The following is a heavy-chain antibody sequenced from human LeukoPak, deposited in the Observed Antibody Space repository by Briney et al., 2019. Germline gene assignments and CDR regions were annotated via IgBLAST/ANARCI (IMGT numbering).Heavy chain of an antibody. CDR1: GFNFNDYA. V-gene: IGHV3-9*03. Sequence: SRSLRLSCAASGFNFNDYAMHWVRQAPGKGLEWVSGINWNSGSIGYADSVKGRFTISRDNAKNSLYLQMNSLRAEDMAFYYCAKDPGPGMGSGCYLSLYYFDYWGQGTLVTVSS. J-gene: IGHJ4*02. CDR2: INWNSGSI. D-gene: IGHD3-22*01. CDR3: AKDPGPGMGSGCYLSLYYFDY.